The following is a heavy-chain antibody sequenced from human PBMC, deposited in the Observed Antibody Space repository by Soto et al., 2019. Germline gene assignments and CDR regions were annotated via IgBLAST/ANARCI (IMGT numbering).Heavy chain of an antibody. CDR3: ARATADIWFDP. CDR2: IYYRGGT. J-gene: IGHJ5*02. Sequence: SETLSLTCSVSGGSISSGDYYWSWIRQPPGKGLELIGYIYYRGGTNYNSSLKSRVTISVDTSKNQFSLKLNSVTAADTAVYYCARATADIWFDPWGQGTLVT. D-gene: IGHD2-2*01. V-gene: IGHV4-30-4*01. CDR1: GGSISSGDYY.